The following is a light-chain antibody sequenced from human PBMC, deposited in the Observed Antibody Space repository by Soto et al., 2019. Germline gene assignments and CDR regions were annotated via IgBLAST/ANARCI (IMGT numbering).Light chain of an antibody. CDR1: SSDVGGYSY. Sequence: QSVLTQPASVSGSPGQSITISCTGTSSDVGGYSYVSWYQQHPGKAPKLMIYDVSNRPSGVSNRFSGSKSGTTASLTISGLQAEDETNYYCGSYTISSTLMIFGGGTKVTVL. V-gene: IGLV2-14*01. CDR2: DVS. J-gene: IGLJ2*01. CDR3: GSYTISSTLMI.